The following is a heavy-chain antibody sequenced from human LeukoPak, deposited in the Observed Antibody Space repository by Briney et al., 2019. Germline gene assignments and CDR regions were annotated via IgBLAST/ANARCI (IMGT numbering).Heavy chain of an antibody. CDR2: ISAYNGNT. CDR1: GYTFTSYG. D-gene: IGHD3-16*02. Sequence: ASVKVSCKASGYTFTSYGISWVRQAPGQGLEWMGWISAYNGNTNYAQKLQGRVTMTTDTSTSTAYMELRSLRSDDTAVYYCAGAIPGPHYDYVWGSYRIIYYFDYWGQGTLVTVSS. J-gene: IGHJ4*02. V-gene: IGHV1-18*01. CDR3: AGAIPGPHYDYVWGSYRIIYYFDY.